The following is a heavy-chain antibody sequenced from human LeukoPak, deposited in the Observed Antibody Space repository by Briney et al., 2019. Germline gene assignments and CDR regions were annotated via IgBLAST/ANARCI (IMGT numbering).Heavy chain of an antibody. J-gene: IGHJ4*02. Sequence: RAPVKVSCKASGGTFSSYGFNWVRQAPGQGLEWMGRIIPLLGVRNHAQKFQGRVTLTADKTASTVYMELSSLRSEDTAIYYCARESRMITFGGVTVAYYFDSWGQGTLVPVSS. D-gene: IGHD3-16*01. CDR3: ARESRMITFGGVTVAYYFDS. CDR1: GGTFSSYG. V-gene: IGHV1-69*04. CDR2: IIPLLGVR.